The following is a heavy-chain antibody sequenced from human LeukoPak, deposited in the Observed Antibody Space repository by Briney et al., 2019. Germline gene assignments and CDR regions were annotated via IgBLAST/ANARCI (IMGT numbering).Heavy chain of an antibody. CDR1: GGSISSYY. V-gene: IGHV4-59*12. Sequence: SETLSLTCTVSGGSISSYYWSWIRQPPGKGLEWIGYIYYSGSTNYNPSLKSRVTMSVDTSKNQFSLTLSSVTAADTAVYYCARGPGIVAAATLDYWGQGTLVTVSS. J-gene: IGHJ4*02. CDR2: IYYSGST. D-gene: IGHD1-26*01. CDR3: ARGPGIVAAATLDY.